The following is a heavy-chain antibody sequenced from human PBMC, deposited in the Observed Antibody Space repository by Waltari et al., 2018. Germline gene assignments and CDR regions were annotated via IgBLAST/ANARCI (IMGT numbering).Heavy chain of an antibody. CDR3: AREGVILKRTDRYFDM. D-gene: IGHD3-9*01. J-gene: IGHJ2*01. CDR2: ISYDGRNK. CDR1: GFSFSSHG. V-gene: IGHV3-30*01. Sequence: QVHLVESGGGVVQPGGSLRLSCAASGFSFSSHGMHWVLQAPGKWLQGGSVISYDGRNKNEPASVKGRCTVSRDNSQNTLHLQMNSLAVEDTAVYYCAREGVILKRTDRYFDMWGRGTLVTVSS.